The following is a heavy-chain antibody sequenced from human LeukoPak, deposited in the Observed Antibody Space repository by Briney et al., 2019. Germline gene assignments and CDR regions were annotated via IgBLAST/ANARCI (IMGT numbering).Heavy chain of an antibody. CDR3: ARAYYGGMGYYFDY. Sequence: SVKVSSKASGGTFSSYAISWVRQAPGQGREWMGRIIPIFGTANYAQKFQGRVTITTDESTSTAYMELSSLRSEDTAVYYCARAYYGGMGYYFDYWGQGTLVTVSS. CDR2: IIPIFGTA. CDR1: GGTFSSYA. J-gene: IGHJ4*02. D-gene: IGHD1-26*01. V-gene: IGHV1-69*05.